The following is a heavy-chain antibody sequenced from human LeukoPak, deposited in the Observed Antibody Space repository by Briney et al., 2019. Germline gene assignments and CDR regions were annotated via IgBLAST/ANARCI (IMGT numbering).Heavy chain of an antibody. D-gene: IGHD1-26*01. J-gene: IGHJ4*02. CDR3: ARDLGAPGY. CDR1: GGSISSYY. Sequence: SETLSLTCTVSGGSISSYYWSWIRQPPGKGLEWIWYIYYSGSTNYNPSLKSRVAISVDTFKNQFSLKLSSVTAADTAVYYCARDLGAPGYWGQGTLVTVSS. V-gene: IGHV4-59*01. CDR2: IYYSGST.